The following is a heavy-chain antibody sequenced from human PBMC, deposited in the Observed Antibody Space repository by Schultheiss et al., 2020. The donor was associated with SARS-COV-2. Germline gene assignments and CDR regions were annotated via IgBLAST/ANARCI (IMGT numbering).Heavy chain of an antibody. CDR1: GGSISSSSYY. D-gene: IGHD1-7*01. J-gene: IGHJ3*02. V-gene: IGHV4-39*01. CDR3: ARRAYNWNYGGDAFDI. Sequence: SETLSLTCTVSGGSISSSSYYWGWIRQPPGKGLEWIGSIYYSGSTNYNPSLKSRVTISVDTSKNQFSLKLSSVTAADTAVYYCARRAYNWNYGGDAFDIWGQGTMVTVSS. CDR2: IYYSGST.